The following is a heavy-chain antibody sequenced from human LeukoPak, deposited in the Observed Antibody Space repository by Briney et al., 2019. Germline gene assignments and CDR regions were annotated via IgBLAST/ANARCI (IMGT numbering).Heavy chain of an antibody. Sequence: GASVKVSCKASGFTFTSSAMQWVRQARGQRLEWIGWIVVGSGNTNYAQKFQERVTITRDMSTSTAYMDLSSLRSEDTAMYFCAREESGGYFDYWGQGTLVTVSS. V-gene: IGHV1-58*02. J-gene: IGHJ4*02. D-gene: IGHD2-8*02. CDR1: GFTFTSSA. CDR2: IVVGSGNT. CDR3: AREESGGYFDY.